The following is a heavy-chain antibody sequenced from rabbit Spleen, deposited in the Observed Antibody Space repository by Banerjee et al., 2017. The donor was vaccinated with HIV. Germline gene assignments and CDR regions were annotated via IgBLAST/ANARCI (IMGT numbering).Heavy chain of an antibody. V-gene: IGHV1S40*01. CDR2: IGAGSSGST. CDR1: GFDLSSGYH. Sequence: QSLEESGGDLVKPGASLTLTCTASGFDLSSGYHMGWVRQAPGKGLEWIACIGAGSSGSTYYASWVNGRFTLSRENNQNTVSLQMTSLTAADTATYFCARRPTSHSYALDLWGPGTLVTVS. CDR3: ARRPTSHSYALDL. D-gene: IGHD1-1*01. J-gene: IGHJ6*01.